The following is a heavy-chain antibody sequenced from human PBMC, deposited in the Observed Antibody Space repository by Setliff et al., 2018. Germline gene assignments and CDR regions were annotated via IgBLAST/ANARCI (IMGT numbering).Heavy chain of an antibody. CDR1: GYTFTNYA. V-gene: IGHV1-24*01. J-gene: IGHJ6*02. CDR3: ARTRGLDV. Sequence: ASVKVSCKASGYTFTNYAMNWVRQAPGQGLEWMGGFDPEDGETIYAQKFQGRVTMTEDTSTDTAYMELSRLRSEDTAVYYCARTRGLDVWGQGTTVTVSS. CDR2: FDPEDGET.